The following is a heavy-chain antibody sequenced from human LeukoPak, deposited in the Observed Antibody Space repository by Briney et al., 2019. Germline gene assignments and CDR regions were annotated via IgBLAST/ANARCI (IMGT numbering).Heavy chain of an antibody. Sequence: PSETLSLPCTIPGGSISSHYWSWIRQPPGKGLDWIGCNYYSGSTDYNPSLKSRVTISVDTSKNQFSLKLSAVTAADTAVYYCARAGSGYDWSFYYYYYMDVWGKGTTVTVSS. J-gene: IGHJ6*03. CDR1: GGSISSHY. D-gene: IGHD5-12*01. CDR3: ARAGSGYDWSFYYYYYMDV. CDR2: NYYSGST. V-gene: IGHV4-59*11.